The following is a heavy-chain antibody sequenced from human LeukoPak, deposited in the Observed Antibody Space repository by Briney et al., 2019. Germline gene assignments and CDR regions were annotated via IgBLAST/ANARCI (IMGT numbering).Heavy chain of an antibody. CDR1: GFTFDNYA. Sequence: KAGGSLRLSCAAFGFTFDNYAMHWVRQAPGKGLEWVSSISWNSANIAYADSVKGRFTISRDNAKNSLYLQMNSLRPEDVALYYCVKDTSGASQYFQYWGHGTVVTVSS. CDR2: ISWNSANI. D-gene: IGHD2-15*01. J-gene: IGHJ1*01. CDR3: VKDTSGASQYFQY. V-gene: IGHV3-9*03.